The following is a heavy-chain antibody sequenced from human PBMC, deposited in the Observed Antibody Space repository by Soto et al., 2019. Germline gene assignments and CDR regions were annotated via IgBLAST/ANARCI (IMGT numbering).Heavy chain of an antibody. D-gene: IGHD1-26*01. Sequence: ASVKVSCKASGYTFTNYYMHWVRQAPGQGLEWMGMINPSGDSTTYAQKFQGRVTMTRDTSTSTVYIELSSLRSEDTAVYYCARQDEPLGYWGHGTLVTVSS. CDR2: INPSGDST. CDR1: GYTFTNYY. CDR3: ARQDEPLGY. J-gene: IGHJ4*01. V-gene: IGHV1-46*01.